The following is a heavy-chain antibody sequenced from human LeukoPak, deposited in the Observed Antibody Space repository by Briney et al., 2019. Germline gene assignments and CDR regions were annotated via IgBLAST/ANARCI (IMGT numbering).Heavy chain of an antibody. Sequence: GGSLRLSCAASGFTFSSSWMHWVCQAPEKGLEWVAHIKCDGSEKYYVDSVKGRFTISRDNAKNSLYLQMNSLRAEDTAVYYCARSMPTTRVEAFDIWGQGTMVTVSS. D-gene: IGHD2-2*01. J-gene: IGHJ3*02. V-gene: IGHV3-52*01. CDR3: ARSMPTTRVEAFDI. CDR1: GFTFSSSW. CDR2: IKCDGSEK.